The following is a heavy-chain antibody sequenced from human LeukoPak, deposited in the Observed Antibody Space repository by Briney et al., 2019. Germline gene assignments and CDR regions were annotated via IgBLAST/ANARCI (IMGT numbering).Heavy chain of an antibody. V-gene: IGHV3-21*06. D-gene: IGHD3-22*01. CDR3: ARRDSGGYCFDY. CDR1: GFTFSSYN. CDR2: ISTGSNHI. J-gene: IGHJ4*02. Sequence: GGSLRLSCAASGFTFSSYNMNWVRQAPGKGLEWVSSISTGSNHIFYADSVKGRFTISRENAKNSLYLQMNSLRAEDTAVYYCARRDSGGYCFDYWGQGTLVTVSS.